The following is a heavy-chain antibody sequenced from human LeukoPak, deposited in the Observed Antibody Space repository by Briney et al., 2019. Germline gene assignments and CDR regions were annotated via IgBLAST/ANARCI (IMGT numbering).Heavy chain of an antibody. J-gene: IGHJ4*02. Sequence: GASVKVSCKASGGTFSSYAISWVRQAPGQGLEWMGGIIPIFGTANYAQKFQGRVTITADESTSTAYMELSSLRSEDTAVYYCARERFVYDRIQLWLPYYFDYWGQGTLVTVSS. CDR2: IIPIFGTA. CDR1: GGTFSSYA. CDR3: ARERFVYDRIQLWLPYYFDY. V-gene: IGHV1-69*01. D-gene: IGHD5-18*01.